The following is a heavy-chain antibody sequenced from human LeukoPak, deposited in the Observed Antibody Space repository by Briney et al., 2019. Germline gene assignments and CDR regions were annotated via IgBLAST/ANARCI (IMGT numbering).Heavy chain of an antibody. V-gene: IGHV4-4*07. CDR1: GGSISSYY. CDR2: IYTSGST. J-gene: IGHJ4*02. CDR3: ATDSRIVGATGYFDY. Sequence: SETLSLTCTVSGGSISSYYWSWIRQPAGKGLEWIGRIYTSGSTNYNPSLKSRVTMSVDTSKNQFSLKLSSVTAADTAVYYCATDSRIVGATGYFDYWGQGTLVTVSS. D-gene: IGHD1-26*01.